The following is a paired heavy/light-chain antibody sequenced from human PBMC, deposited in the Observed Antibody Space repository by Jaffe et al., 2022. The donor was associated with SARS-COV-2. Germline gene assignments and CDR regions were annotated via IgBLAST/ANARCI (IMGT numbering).Heavy chain of an antibody. CDR3: ARGIVGPTHWFDP. D-gene: IGHD1-26*01. CDR2: IYASGGT. V-gene: IGHV4-61*02. Sequence: QVQLEETGPGLVKPSQTLSLTCTVSGGSISSGSYYWSWIRQPAGKGLEWIGRIYASGGTDYHPSLKSRVTISVDTSRNQFSLKLSSVTAADTAVYYCARGIVGPTHWFDPWGQGTLVTVSS. J-gene: IGHJ5*02. CDR1: GGSISSGSYY.
Light chain of an antibody. Sequence: QSALTQPRSVSGSPGQSVTISCTGTSSDVGAYNYVSWYQQHPGKAPKLMVYDVTKRPSGVPDRFSGSKSGNTASLTISGLQAEDESDYYCCSYAGSYSLFGGGTKLTVL. J-gene: IGLJ3*02. CDR3: CSYAGSYSL. V-gene: IGLV2-11*01. CDR1: SSDVGAYNY. CDR2: DVT.